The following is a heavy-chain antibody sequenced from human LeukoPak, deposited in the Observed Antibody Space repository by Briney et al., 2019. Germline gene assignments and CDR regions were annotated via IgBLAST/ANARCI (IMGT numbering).Heavy chain of an antibody. V-gene: IGHV3-48*03. Sequence: GGSLRLSCAASGFTFSSYEMSWGRQAPGKGLEWISHISGSGTTIYYGDSVKGRFTISRDNAKNSLYLQMNSLRAEDTAIYYCAREGSSSCYDSCNWFDPWGQGTLVTVSS. CDR2: ISGSGTTI. J-gene: IGHJ5*02. CDR1: GFTFSSYE. CDR3: AREGSSSCYDSCNWFDP. D-gene: IGHD2-2*01.